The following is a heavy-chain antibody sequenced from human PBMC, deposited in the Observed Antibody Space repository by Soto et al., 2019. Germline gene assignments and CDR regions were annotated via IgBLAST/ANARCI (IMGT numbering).Heavy chain of an antibody. Sequence: QVRLQQWGAGLLKPSETLSRTCAVYGESFSGYYWSWIRQPPGKGLEWIGEINHRGRTNYNPSLKSRVTISVDTSKNQFSLKLSFVAAADTAVYYCARRAESSAWSLDSWGQGTLVTVSS. V-gene: IGHV4-34*01. D-gene: IGHD6-19*01. J-gene: IGHJ4*02. CDR2: INHRGRT. CDR1: GESFSGYY. CDR3: ARRAESSAWSLDS.